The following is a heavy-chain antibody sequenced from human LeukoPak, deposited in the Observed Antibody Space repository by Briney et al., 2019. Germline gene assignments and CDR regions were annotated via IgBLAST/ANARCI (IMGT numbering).Heavy chain of an antibody. CDR2: IRYDGSNK. J-gene: IGHJ3*02. D-gene: IGHD3-22*01. Sequence: GGSLRLSCAASGFTFSGSAVHWVRQAPGKGLEWVAFIRYDGSNKYYADSVKGRFTISRDNSKNTLYLQMNSLRAEDTAVYYCARDHHRRLYDSQARDTFDIWGQGTMVTVSS. CDR1: GFTFSGSA. CDR3: ARDHHRRLYDSQARDTFDI. V-gene: IGHV3-30*02.